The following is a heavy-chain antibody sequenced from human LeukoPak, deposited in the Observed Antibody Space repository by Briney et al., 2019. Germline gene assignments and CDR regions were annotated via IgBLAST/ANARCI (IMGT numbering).Heavy chain of an antibody. CDR2: MNPNSGNT. D-gene: IGHD5-24*01. V-gene: IGHV1-8*01. Sequence: ASVKVSCKASGYTFTSYDIYWVRQATGQGLEWMGWMNPNSGNTGYAQKFQGRVTMTRNTSISTAYMELSSLRSEDTAVYYCARGGGDGYNYGQDFDYWGQGTLVTVSS. CDR3: ARGGGDGYNYGQDFDY. J-gene: IGHJ4*02. CDR1: GYTFTSYD.